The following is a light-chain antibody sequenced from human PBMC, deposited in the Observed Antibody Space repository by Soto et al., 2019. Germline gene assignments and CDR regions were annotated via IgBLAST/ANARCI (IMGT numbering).Light chain of an antibody. J-gene: IGLJ2*01. Sequence: QSVLTQPPSVSGAPGQRVTISCTGSSSNIGAGYDVHWYQQLPGTAPKLLIHGNSNRPSGVPDRFSGSKSGTSASLAITGLQAEDEADYYCQSYDSSSVVFGGGTKLTVL. CDR3: QSYDSSSVV. CDR1: SSNIGAGYD. V-gene: IGLV1-40*01. CDR2: GNS.